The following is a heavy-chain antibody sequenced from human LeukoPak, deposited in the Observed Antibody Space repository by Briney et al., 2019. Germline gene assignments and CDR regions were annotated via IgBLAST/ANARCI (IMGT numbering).Heavy chain of an antibody. CDR3: ARVVTGINRYFFDY. CDR1: GGSISNYY. D-gene: IGHD4-23*01. J-gene: IGHJ4*02. CDR2: IYYTGST. Sequence: SETLSLTCTLSGGSISNYYWSWIRQHPGEGLEWIGYIYYTGSTYSNPSLESRLTISVDTSKNQFSLKLKSVTAADTAVYYCARVVTGINRYFFDYWGQGTLVTVSS. V-gene: IGHV4-59*06.